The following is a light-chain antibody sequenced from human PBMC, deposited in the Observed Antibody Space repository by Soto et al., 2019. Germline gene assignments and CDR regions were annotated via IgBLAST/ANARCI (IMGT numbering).Light chain of an antibody. Sequence: DIQMTQCPSARSSSVGDRVTITCRASQSITRWLAWYQQRPGEAPKLLISDASNLESGVPSRFSGSGSGTEFTLTISNLQPDDFATYYCQQYHTYSTFGQGTKVDIK. CDR1: QSITRW. J-gene: IGKJ1*01. CDR3: QQYHTYST. V-gene: IGKV1-5*01. CDR2: DAS.